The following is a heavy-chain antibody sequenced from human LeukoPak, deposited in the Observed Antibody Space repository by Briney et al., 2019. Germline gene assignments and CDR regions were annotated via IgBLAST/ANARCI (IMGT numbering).Heavy chain of an antibody. Sequence: PGRSLRLTCEASGFPFSDFEMNWVRQAPGKGLEWISYIKQNGGTIYSADSVKGRFSISRDNTNNSLSLQMTSLRAEDTAVYYCAREYSHQLLWTAHDSWGQEPLVSVPS. J-gene: IGHJ4*02. V-gene: IGHV3-48*03. CDR2: IKQNGGTI. D-gene: IGHD2-2*01. CDR1: GFPFSDFE. CDR3: AREYSHQLLWTAHDS.